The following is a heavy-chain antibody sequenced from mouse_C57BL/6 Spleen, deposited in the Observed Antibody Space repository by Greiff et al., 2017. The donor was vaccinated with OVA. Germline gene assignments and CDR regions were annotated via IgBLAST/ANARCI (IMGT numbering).Heavy chain of an antibody. D-gene: IGHD1-1*01. Sequence: EVKVVESGGGLVKPGGSLKLSCAASGFTFSSYAMSWVRQTPEKRLEWVATISDGGSYTYSPDNVKGRFTISRDNAKNNLYLQMSQLKSEDAAMYYCAREGRDCTTVGSWYFDVWGTGTTVTVSS. CDR3: AREGRDCTTVGSWYFDV. V-gene: IGHV5-4*01. CDR1: GFTFSSYA. CDR2: ISDGGSYT. J-gene: IGHJ1*03.